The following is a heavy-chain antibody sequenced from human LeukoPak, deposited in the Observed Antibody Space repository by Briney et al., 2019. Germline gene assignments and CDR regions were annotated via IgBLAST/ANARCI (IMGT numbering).Heavy chain of an antibody. Sequence: GGSLRLSCAASGFTFSSYGMTWVRQAPGKGLEWVSAITGSGGSPYYADSVKGRFTISRDNSKNTLYLQMNSLRADDTAVYYCVKDITVGSWFAYDYWGQGTLVTVSS. CDR1: GFTFSSYG. D-gene: IGHD6-13*01. J-gene: IGHJ4*02. CDR3: VKDITVGSWFAYDY. V-gene: IGHV3-23*01. CDR2: ITGSGGSP.